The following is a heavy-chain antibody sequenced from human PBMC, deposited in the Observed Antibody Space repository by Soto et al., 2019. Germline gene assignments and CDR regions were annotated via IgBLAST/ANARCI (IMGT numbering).Heavy chain of an antibody. CDR3: AKEYGSTWIDH. CDR2: MSYDGTKQ. D-gene: IGHD6-13*01. J-gene: IGHJ4*02. CDR1: GFTFSTDG. Sequence: GGSLRLSCAASGFTFSTDGMHWVRQAPGKGLEWGAAMSYDGTKQYYVDSVKGRFTISRDNSRNTLFLQLNSLRDEDTAVYYCAKEYGSTWIDHWGQGTPVTVSS. V-gene: IGHV3-30*18.